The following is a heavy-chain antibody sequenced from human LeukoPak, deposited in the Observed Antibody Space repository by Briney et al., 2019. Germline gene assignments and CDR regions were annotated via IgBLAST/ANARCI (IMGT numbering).Heavy chain of an antibody. Sequence: SETLSLTCTVSGGSISSSSYNWGWIRQPPGKGLEWIGSIYYSGSTYYNPSLKSRVTISVDKSKKQFSLKLSSVTAADTAVYYCASRSITLFGEDFDPWGQGTLVTVSS. J-gene: IGHJ5*02. CDR1: GGSISSSSYN. CDR2: IYYSGST. D-gene: IGHD3-3*01. CDR3: ASRSITLFGEDFDP. V-gene: IGHV4-39*01.